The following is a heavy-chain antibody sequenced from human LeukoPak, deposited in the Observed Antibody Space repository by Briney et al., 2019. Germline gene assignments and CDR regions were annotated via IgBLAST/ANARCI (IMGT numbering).Heavy chain of an antibody. V-gene: IGHV3-11*01. CDR2: INSSGQTI. CDR3: ARAPSPNLDY. J-gene: IGHJ4*02. CDR1: GFTFSDYY. Sequence: PGGSLRLSCAASGFTFSDYYMSWIRRAPGKGLEWVSYINSSGQTIYYADSVKGRFTIARDNAKNSLYLYMSSLRVDDTAFYYCARAPSPNLDYWGQGTLVSVSS.